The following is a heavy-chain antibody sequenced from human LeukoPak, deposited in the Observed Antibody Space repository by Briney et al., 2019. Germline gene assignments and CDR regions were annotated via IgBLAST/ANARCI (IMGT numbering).Heavy chain of an antibody. Sequence: YPSGTLSLTCAVSGGSISSSNWWNWVRQPPGKGLEWIGEIYHSGRTNYNPSLKSRVTISVDKSKNQFSLKLSSVTAADTAVYYCARDVRLPRRALDIWGQGTLVTVSS. CDR2: IYHSGRT. V-gene: IGHV4-4*02. D-gene: IGHD5-18*01. CDR1: GGSISSSNW. J-gene: IGHJ4*02. CDR3: ARDVRLPRRALDI.